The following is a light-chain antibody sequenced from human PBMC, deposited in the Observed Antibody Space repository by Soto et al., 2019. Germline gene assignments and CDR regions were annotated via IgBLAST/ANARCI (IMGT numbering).Light chain of an antibody. Sequence: EVVLTQSPDTLSLSPGERATLSCRARQTISNSHLAWHQQKPGQAPRLLIFGASNRAAGIPDRFSGSGSGTDFTLTIYRLEPEDYAVYYCQQYDKSPLTFGGGTKVDIK. CDR1: QTISNSH. CDR3: QQYDKSPLT. V-gene: IGKV3-20*01. J-gene: IGKJ4*01. CDR2: GAS.